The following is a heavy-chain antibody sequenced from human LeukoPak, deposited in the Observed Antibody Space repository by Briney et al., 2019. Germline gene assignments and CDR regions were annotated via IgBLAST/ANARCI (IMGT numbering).Heavy chain of an antibody. CDR1: GGTFSSYA. D-gene: IGHD2-21*02. J-gene: IGHJ5*02. V-gene: IGHV1-69*05. CDR3: ATSGDYLYNWFDP. CDR2: IIPIFGTA. Sequence: SVKVSCKASGGTFSSYAISWVRQAPGQGLEWMGGIIPIFGTANYAQKFQERVTITRDMSTSTAYMELSSLRSEDTAVYYCATSGDYLYNWFDPWGQGTLVTVSS.